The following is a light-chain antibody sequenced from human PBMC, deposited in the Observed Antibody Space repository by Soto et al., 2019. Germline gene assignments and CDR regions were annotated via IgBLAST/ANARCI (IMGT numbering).Light chain of an antibody. J-gene: IGKJ2*02. Sequence: EIEMTQSPATLSVSPGESATLSCRASQSVSNYLAWYQQKPGQAPRLLIYGASTRATGIPARFSGSGSGTEFTLTISSLQSEDFAVYSCQQYDNWPSTFGQGTTLEIK. CDR2: GAS. CDR1: QSVSNY. CDR3: QQYDNWPST. V-gene: IGKV3-15*01.